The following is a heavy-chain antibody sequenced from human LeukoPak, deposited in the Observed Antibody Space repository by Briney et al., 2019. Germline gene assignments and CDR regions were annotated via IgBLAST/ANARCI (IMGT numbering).Heavy chain of an antibody. D-gene: IGHD3-22*01. Sequence: GGSLRLSCAASGFTFSSYWMSWVRQAPGKGLEWVSAISGSGGSTYYADSVKGRFTISRDNSKNTLYLQMNSLRAEDTAVYYCAKPQSSGHTTDYWGQGTLVTVSS. CDR3: AKPQSSGHTTDY. CDR2: ISGSGGST. V-gene: IGHV3-23*01. CDR1: GFTFSSYW. J-gene: IGHJ4*02.